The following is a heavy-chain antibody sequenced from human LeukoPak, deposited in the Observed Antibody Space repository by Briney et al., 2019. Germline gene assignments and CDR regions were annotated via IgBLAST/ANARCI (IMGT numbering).Heavy chain of an antibody. CDR3: ARGKTYYDISKDAFDI. D-gene: IGHD3-22*01. CDR2: IYYSGST. Sequence: SETLSLTCTVSGGSITSYYWSWIRQPPGKGLEWIAYIYYSGSTYYNPSLKSRVTISVDTSKNQFSLKLSSVTAADTAVYYCARGKTYYDISKDAFDIWGQGTMVTVSS. CDR1: GGSITSYY. V-gene: IGHV4-59*01. J-gene: IGHJ3*02.